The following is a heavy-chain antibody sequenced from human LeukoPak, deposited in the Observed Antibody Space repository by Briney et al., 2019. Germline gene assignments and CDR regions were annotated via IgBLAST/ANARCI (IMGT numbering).Heavy chain of an antibody. CDR3: ARDLGIAAAGTCY. J-gene: IGHJ4*02. CDR2: INPNSGGT. CDR1: GYTSTGYY. Sequence: ASVKVSCKASGYTSTGYYMHWVRQAPGQGLEWMGWINPNSGGTNYAQKFQGRVTMTRDTSISTAYMELSRLRSDDTAVYYCARDLGIAAAGTCYWGQGTLVTVSS. D-gene: IGHD6-13*01. V-gene: IGHV1-2*02.